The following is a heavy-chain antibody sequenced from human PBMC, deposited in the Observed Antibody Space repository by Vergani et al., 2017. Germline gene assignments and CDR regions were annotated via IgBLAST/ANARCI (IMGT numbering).Heavy chain of an antibody. CDR1: GGSISSGSYY. J-gene: IGHJ2*01. Sequence: QVQLQESGPGLVKPSQTLSLTCTVSGGSISSGSYYWSWIRQPAGKGLEWIGRIFTSGSTNYNPSLESRVTISVDTSKKQFSLKLSSVTAADTAVYYCARAVAGSYWYFDLWGRGTLVTVSA. D-gene: IGHD6-19*01. CDR3: ARAVAGSYWYFDL. CDR2: IFTSGST. V-gene: IGHV4-61*02.